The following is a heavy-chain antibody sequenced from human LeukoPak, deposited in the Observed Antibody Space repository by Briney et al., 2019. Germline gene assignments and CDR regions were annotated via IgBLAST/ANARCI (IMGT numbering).Heavy chain of an antibody. V-gene: IGHV3-23*01. J-gene: IGHJ4*02. CDR2: ISGSGGST. CDR1: GFTFSNYA. Sequence: GGSLRLSSAAYGFTFSNYAMSWVRQAPEKGLERVSAISGSGGSTYYADSVKGRFSISRDNSKNTLYLQMNSLRAEDTAVYYCAKSEFGSSIGADYWGQGTLVTVSS. D-gene: IGHD6-6*01. CDR3: AKSEFGSSIGADY.